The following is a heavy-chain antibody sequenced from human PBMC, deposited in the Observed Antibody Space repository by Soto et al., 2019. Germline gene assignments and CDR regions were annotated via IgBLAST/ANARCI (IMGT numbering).Heavy chain of an antibody. CDR1: GYTFTSYG. CDR2: ISAYNGNT. J-gene: IGHJ4*02. CDR3: ARVSTEMATIDLFDY. V-gene: IGHV1-18*01. D-gene: IGHD5-12*01. Sequence: VKVSCKASGYTFTSYGISWVRQAPGQGLEWMGWISAYNGNTNYAQKLQGRVTMTTDTSTSTAYMELRSLRSDDTAVYYCARVSTEMATIDLFDYWGRGTLVSVSS.